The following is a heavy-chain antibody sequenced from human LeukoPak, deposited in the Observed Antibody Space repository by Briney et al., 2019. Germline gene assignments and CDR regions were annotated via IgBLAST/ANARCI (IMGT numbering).Heavy chain of an antibody. J-gene: IGHJ1*01. V-gene: IGHV3-7*01. D-gene: IGHD2-2*01. CDR2: IKQDGSEE. CDR1: AFSFGRDW. Sequence: GGSLRLSCVASAFSFGRDWISWVRQAPGKGLEWVACIKQDGSEEYYVGSVRGRFTVSVDNGKNSLYPQMNSLRAEDTARYYCATLDSTKSVFWGRGTAVTVSS. CDR3: ATLDSTKSVF.